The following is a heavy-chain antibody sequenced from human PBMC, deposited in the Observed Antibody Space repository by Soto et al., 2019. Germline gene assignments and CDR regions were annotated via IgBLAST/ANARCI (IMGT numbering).Heavy chain of an antibody. D-gene: IGHD3-10*01. CDR1: GYTFTSYY. CDR3: ARDFKYYYGSGSYRNWFDP. CDR2: INPSGGST. J-gene: IGHJ5*02. Sequence: ASVKVSCKASGYTFTSYYMHLVRQAPGQGLEWMGIINPSGGSTSYAQKFQGRVTMTRDTSTSTVYMELSSLRSEDTAVYYCARDFKYYYGSGSYRNWFDPWGQGTLVTVS. V-gene: IGHV1-46*01.